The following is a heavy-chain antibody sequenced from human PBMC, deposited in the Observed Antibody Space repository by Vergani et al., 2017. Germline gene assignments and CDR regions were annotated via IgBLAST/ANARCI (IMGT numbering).Heavy chain of an antibody. CDR1: GYTFTSYY. Sequence: QVQLVQSGAEVKKPGASVKVSCKASGYTFTSYYMHWVRQAPGQGLEWMGIINPSGGSTSYAQKFQGRVTMTRDTSTSTAYMELRSLRSDDTAVYYCARDRGLDYVWGSYRPVDYWGQGTLVTVSS. V-gene: IGHV1-46*01. D-gene: IGHD3-16*02. CDR3: ARDRGLDYVWGSYRPVDY. CDR2: INPSGGST. J-gene: IGHJ4*02.